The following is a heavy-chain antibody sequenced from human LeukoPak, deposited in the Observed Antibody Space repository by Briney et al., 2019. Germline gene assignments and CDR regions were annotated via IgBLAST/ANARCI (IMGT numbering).Heavy chain of an antibody. D-gene: IGHD6-19*01. Sequence: SETLSLTCTVSGGSISHYYLNWIRQPPGKGVEWFGDIYYGGSTNYNHSLKSRVTMSVDTSKNQFSLKLSSVTAADTAVYFCARELRDYGSGWYIFDYWGQGTLVTVSS. CDR3: ARELRDYGSGWYIFDY. CDR2: IYYGGST. CDR1: GGSISHYY. J-gene: IGHJ4*02. V-gene: IGHV4-59*01.